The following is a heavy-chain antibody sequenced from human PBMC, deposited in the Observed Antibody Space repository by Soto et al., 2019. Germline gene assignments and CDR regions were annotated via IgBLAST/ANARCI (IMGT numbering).Heavy chain of an antibody. V-gene: IGHV4-59*08. J-gene: IGHJ4*02. CDR2: IYNSGIT. CDR3: ASMGYHYGSGSYPLDY. Sequence: QVQLQESGPGLVKPSETLSLTCTVSGGSISSYYWTWIRQPPVKGLEWIGFIYNSGITHYNPSLRGRVTISVDTSKNQFSLKLRSVTAADTAVYYCASMGYHYGSGSYPLDYWGQGTLVTVSS. CDR1: GGSISSYY. D-gene: IGHD3-10*01.